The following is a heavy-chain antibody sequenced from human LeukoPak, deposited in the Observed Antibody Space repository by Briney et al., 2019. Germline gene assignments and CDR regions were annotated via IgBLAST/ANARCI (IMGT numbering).Heavy chain of an antibody. Sequence: PGGSLRLSCAASGFTFSSYAMHWVRQAPGKGLEGVAVISYDGSNKYYADSVKGRFTISRDNSKNTLYLQMNSLRAEDTAVYYCARVITMVRGVIKARYYYGMDVWGKGTTVTVSS. CDR1: GFTFSSYA. V-gene: IGHV3-30*04. D-gene: IGHD3-10*01. CDR2: ISYDGSNK. J-gene: IGHJ6*04. CDR3: ARVITMVRGVIKARYYYGMDV.